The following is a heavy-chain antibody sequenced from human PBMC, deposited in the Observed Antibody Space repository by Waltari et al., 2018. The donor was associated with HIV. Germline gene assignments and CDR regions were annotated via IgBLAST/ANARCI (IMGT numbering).Heavy chain of an antibody. Sequence: QLQLQESGPGLVRPSETLSLTCSVSGGSIRSSGHYWGWLRQSSGKGLEWVGSIYYTGTTYYSPSLKNRLTMSVDATKGQFSLTLKSVTAADTAIYYCARGTIESGVTAGFGVWGQGTLVAVSS. CDR2: IYYTGTT. J-gene: IGHJ4*02. V-gene: IGHV4-39*01. CDR3: ARGTIESGVTAGFGV. D-gene: IGHD2-21*02. CDR1: GGSIRSSGHY.